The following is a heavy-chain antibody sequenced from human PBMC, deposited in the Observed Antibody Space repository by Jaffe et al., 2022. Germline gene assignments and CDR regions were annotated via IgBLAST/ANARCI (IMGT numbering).Heavy chain of an antibody. Sequence: EVQLVESGGGLVQPGRSLRLSCAASGFTFDDYAMHWVRQVPGKGLEWVSGISWNSGNIDYADSVKGRFTISRDNAKNSLYLQMNSLRPDDTALYYCVKDGTGLAAHLRYFHLWGRGTLVTVSS. CDR2: ISWNSGNI. V-gene: IGHV3-9*01. D-gene: IGHD6-6*01. CDR3: VKDGTGLAAHLRYFHL. J-gene: IGHJ2*01. CDR1: GFTFDDYA.